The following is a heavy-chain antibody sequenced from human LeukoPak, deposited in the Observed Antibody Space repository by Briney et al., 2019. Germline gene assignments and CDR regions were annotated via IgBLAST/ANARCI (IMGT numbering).Heavy chain of an antibody. J-gene: IGHJ4*02. V-gene: IGHV3-15*01. D-gene: IGHD3-10*01. Sequence: GGSLRLSCADSGLSFTNAWMSWVRQAPGKGLEWVGRIKSKGDGETTDYAAPAKGRFTMSRDDSKGMLYLYMNSLKTEDTAVYYCTTDLGITMIRGVIVYWGRGTLVTVSS. CDR3: TTDLGITMIRGVIVY. CDR2: IKSKGDGETT. CDR1: GLSFTNAW.